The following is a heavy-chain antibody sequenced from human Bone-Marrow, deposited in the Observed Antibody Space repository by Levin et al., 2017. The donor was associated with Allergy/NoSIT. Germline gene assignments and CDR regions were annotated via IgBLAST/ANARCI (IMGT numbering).Heavy chain of an antibody. Sequence: GESLKISCVGSGFTFSIFGINWVRQAPGKGLEWVGRFKGKTDGGTTDYAAPVKGRFTISRDDSKNMLYLQMNSLKTEDTAVYYCSTVRYCTSGVCYARYYYYYGMDVWGQGTTVTVSS. CDR1: GFTFSIFG. J-gene: IGHJ6*02. D-gene: IGHD2-8*01. CDR3: STVRYCTSGVCYARYYYYYGMDV. CDR2: FKGKTDGGTT. V-gene: IGHV3-15*07.